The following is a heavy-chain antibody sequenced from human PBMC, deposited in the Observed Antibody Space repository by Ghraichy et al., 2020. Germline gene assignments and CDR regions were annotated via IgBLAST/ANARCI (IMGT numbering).Heavy chain of an antibody. CDR3: ARRIHGMDV. CDR1: GFSLSIDKLA. Sequence: GPTLVKPTQTLTLTCTFSGFSLSIDKLAVGWIRQPPGKALEWLAVIYWNDENYYKSSLKSRLTIIKDTSKNQVVLRMSNMDPEDTATYYCARRIHGMDVWGQGTTVTVSS. J-gene: IGHJ6*02. CDR2: IYWNDEN. V-gene: IGHV2-5*01.